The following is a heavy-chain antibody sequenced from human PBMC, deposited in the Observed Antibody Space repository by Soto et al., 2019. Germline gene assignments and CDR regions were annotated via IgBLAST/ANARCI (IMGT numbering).Heavy chain of an antibody. CDR1: GFTFSSYA. CDR2: ISYDGSNK. V-gene: IGHV3-30-3*01. CDR3: ARVPLPGISAAAGSAGY. J-gene: IGHJ4*02. Sequence: GGSLRLSCAASGFTFSSYAMHWVRQAPGKGLEWVAVISYDGSNKYYADSVKGRFTISRDNSKNTLYLQMNSLRAEDTAVYYCARVPLPGISAAAGSAGYWGQGTLVTVSS. D-gene: IGHD6-13*01.